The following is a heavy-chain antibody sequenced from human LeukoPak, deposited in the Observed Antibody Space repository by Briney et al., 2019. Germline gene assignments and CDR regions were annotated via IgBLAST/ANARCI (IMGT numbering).Heavy chain of an antibody. J-gene: IGHJ6*02. V-gene: IGHV3-33*01. CDR2: IWYDGSNK. CDR1: GFTVSSYG. CDR3: AREMVPQTYSYGQGGSYGMDV. D-gene: IGHD5-18*01. Sequence: GGSQSLSCAASGFTVSSYGMHWVRQAPGKGLEWVAVIWYDGSNKYYADSVKGRFTISRDNSKNTMYLQMNSLRAEDTAVYYCAREMVPQTYSYGQGGSYGMDVGGQGTTVTVSS.